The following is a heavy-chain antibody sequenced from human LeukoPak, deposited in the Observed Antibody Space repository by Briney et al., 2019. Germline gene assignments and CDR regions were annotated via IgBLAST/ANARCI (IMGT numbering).Heavy chain of an antibody. V-gene: IGHV1-8*03. Sequence: ASVKVSCKASGYTFTSYDINWVRQATGQGLEWMGWMNPSSGNTGYAQKFQGRVTITRNTSISTAYMELSSLRSGDTAVYYCARRRRAARPASFDYWGQGTLVTVSS. CDR3: ARRRRAARPASFDY. CDR1: GYTFTSYD. J-gene: IGHJ4*02. D-gene: IGHD6-6*01. CDR2: MNPSSGNT.